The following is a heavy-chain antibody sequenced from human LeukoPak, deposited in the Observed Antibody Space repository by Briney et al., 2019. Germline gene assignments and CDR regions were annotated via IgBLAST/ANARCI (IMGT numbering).Heavy chain of an antibody. CDR2: INHSGST. CDR3: GYSYGLVLFDI. Sequence: PSETLSLTCAVYGGSFSGYYWSWIRQPPGKGLEWIGEINHSGSTNYNPSLKSRVTISVDTSKNQFSLKLSSVTAADTAVYYCGYSYGLVLFDIWGQGTMVTVSS. D-gene: IGHD5-18*01. CDR1: GGSFSGYY. V-gene: IGHV4-34*01. J-gene: IGHJ3*02.